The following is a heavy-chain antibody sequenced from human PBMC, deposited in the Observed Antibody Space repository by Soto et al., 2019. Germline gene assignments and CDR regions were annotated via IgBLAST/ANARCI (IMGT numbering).Heavy chain of an antibody. D-gene: IGHD3-22*01. V-gene: IGHV3-23*01. CDR3: AKDQFSDSNGYYYVGYCDS. J-gene: IGHJ4*02. CDR2: ISGNSGST. Sequence: LRLSCAASGFTFSSFALSWLRQAPGKGLEWVSTISGNSGSTYYADSVKGRFTISRDNSKNTLYLQMNNLRAEDTAVYYCAKDQFSDSNGYYYVGYCDSWGQGTLVTVSS. CDR1: GFTFSSFA.